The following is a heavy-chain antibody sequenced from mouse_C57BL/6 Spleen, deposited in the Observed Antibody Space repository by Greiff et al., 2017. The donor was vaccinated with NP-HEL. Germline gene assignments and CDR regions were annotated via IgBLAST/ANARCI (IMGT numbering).Heavy chain of an antibody. CDR1: GFTIKDDY. J-gene: IGHJ4*01. CDR2: IDPENGDT. Sequence: VQLQQSGAELVRPGASVKLSCTASGFTIKDDYMHWVKQRPEQGLEWIGWIDPENGDTEYASKFQGKATITADTSSNTAYLQLSSLTSEDTAVYYCTTTFYYYGRDYAMDYWGQGTSVTVSS. D-gene: IGHD1-1*01. V-gene: IGHV14-4*01. CDR3: TTTFYYYGRDYAMDY.